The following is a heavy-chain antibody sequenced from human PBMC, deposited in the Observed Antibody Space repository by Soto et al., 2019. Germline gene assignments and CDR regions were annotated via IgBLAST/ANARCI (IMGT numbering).Heavy chain of an antibody. CDR1: GFSFSTYA. Sequence: EVQLVESGGGLVQPGGSLRLSCAASGFSFSTYAMNWVRQAPGKGLEWVSSISGSGGTTYYADSVKGQFTISRDNSKNTLDLQMNSLRAEDTAVYYCAKGRAYGDYGGADYWGQGTLVTVSS. CDR3: AKGRAYGDYGGADY. J-gene: IGHJ4*02. D-gene: IGHD4-17*01. V-gene: IGHV3-23*04. CDR2: ISGSGGTT.